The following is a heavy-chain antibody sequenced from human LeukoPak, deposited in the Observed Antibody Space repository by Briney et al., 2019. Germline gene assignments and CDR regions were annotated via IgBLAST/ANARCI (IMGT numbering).Heavy chain of an antibody. D-gene: IGHD2-2*01. CDR1: GFTLSSYA. J-gene: IGHJ5*02. Sequence: PGGSLRLSCAASGFTLSSYAVSWVRQAPGKGLEWVSAISGSGGSTYYADSVKGRFTISRDNSKNTLYLQMNSLRAEDTAVYYCAKAYCSSTSCPQDPWGQGTLVTVSS. CDR2: ISGSGGST. CDR3: AKAYCSSTSCPQDP. V-gene: IGHV3-23*01.